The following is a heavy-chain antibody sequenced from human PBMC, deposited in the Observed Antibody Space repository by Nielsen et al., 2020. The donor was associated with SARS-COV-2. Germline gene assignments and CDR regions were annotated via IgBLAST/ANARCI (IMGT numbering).Heavy chain of an antibody. V-gene: IGHV3-23*01. Sequence: GESLKIYCAASEFTFNNYAMSWVRQAPGKGLEWVSTISGGGESTRYPDSVKGRFTISRDNSKNTLYLQINSLRAEDTAVYFCAKNPRVEAGWVYFDYWGQGTLVTVSS. D-gene: IGHD1-26*01. CDR1: EFTFNNYA. J-gene: IGHJ4*02. CDR2: ISGGGEST. CDR3: AKNPRVEAGWVYFDY.